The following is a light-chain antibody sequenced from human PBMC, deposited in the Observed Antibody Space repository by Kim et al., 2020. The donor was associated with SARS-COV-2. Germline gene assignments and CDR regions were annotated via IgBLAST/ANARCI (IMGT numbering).Light chain of an antibody. CDR2: VAS. J-gene: IGKJ1*01. CDR3: QQYNSYWT. Sequence: SASVGDRVTITCRASQSISSWLAWYQQKPGKAPKLLIYVASSLESGVPSRFSGSGSGTEFTLTISSLQPDDFATYYCQQYNSYWTFGQGTKMDIK. CDR1: QSISSW. V-gene: IGKV1-5*01.